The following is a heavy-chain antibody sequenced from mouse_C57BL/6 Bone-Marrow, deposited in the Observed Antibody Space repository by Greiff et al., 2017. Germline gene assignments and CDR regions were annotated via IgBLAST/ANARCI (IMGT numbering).Heavy chain of an antibody. CDR2: IYPRSGNT. D-gene: IGHD3-2*02. CDR1: GYTFTSYG. V-gene: IGHV1-81*01. J-gene: IGHJ3*01. CDR3: ARGQLRLRPFFAY. Sequence: VNLVESGAELARPGASVKLSCKASGYTFTSYGISWVKQRTGQGLEWIGEIYPRSGNTYYNEKFKGKDTLTADKSSSTAYMELRSLTSEGSAVYFCARGQLRLRPFFAYWGQGTLVTVSA.